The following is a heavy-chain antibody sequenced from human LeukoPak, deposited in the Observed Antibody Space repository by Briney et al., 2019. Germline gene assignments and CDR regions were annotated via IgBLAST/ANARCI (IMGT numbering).Heavy chain of an antibody. V-gene: IGHV1-8*01. Sequence: ASVKVSCKASGYTFRSHDITWVRPATGQGLEWMGWVSPKTGRTGYAQKFQGRVYMSTNASLSTAYMELSSLRSDDTAVYFCARESERNDGWFDPWGQGTQVTVSS. D-gene: IGHD1-1*01. CDR1: GYTFRSHD. J-gene: IGHJ5*02. CDR2: VSPKTGRT. CDR3: ARESERNDGWFDP.